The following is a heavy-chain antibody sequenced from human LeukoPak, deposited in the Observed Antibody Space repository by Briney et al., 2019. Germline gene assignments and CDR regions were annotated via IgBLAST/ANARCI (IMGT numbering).Heavy chain of an antibody. CDR3: AKRDSSGSNYFAY. CDR2: FGRSGAGT. Sequence: SGGSLRLSCAASGFTFAGCAMSWVRQAPGKGLEWVSTFGRSGAGTFYADSVKGRFTISRDNSKNTLYLQMNNLRAEDTAVYYCAKRDSSGSNYFAYWGQGALVTVSS. CDR1: GFTFAGCA. J-gene: IGHJ4*02. D-gene: IGHD6-19*01. V-gene: IGHV3-23*01.